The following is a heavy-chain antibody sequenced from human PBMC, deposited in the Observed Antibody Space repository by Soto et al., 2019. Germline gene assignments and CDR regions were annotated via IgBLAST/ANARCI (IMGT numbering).Heavy chain of an antibody. J-gene: IGHJ6*02. Sequence: GGSLRLSCVASGFTFSSYAMSWVRQAPGKGLEWVTAISGSGSKRYYADHVKGRFTISRDHAKNTVFLQMNSLRVEDTAVYYCVRDYVMDVWGQGTTVTVSS. V-gene: IGHV3-23*01. CDR3: VRDYVMDV. CDR1: GFTFSSYA. CDR2: ISGSGSKR.